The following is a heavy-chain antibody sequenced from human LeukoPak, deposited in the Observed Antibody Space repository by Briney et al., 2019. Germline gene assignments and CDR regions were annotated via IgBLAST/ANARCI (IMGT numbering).Heavy chain of an antibody. CDR3: ARQYYDSTGYYYFDY. CDR1: GDFITGSTYY. V-gene: IGHV4-39*01. J-gene: IGHJ4*02. Sequence: SETQSLTCTVSGDFITGSTYYWGWIRQPPGKGLEWIGSMYYSGSTYSNPSLRSRVTMSADTSKNQFSLNLKSVTAADTAVYYCARQYYDSTGYYYFDYWGQGTLVTVSS. D-gene: IGHD3-22*01. CDR2: MYYSGST.